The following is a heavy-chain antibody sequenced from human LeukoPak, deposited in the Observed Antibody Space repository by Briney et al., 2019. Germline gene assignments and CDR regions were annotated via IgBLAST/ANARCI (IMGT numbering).Heavy chain of an antibody. CDR1: GFTFSSYS. V-gene: IGHV3-21*01. CDR3: ARGPDYDFWSGYLSFDY. J-gene: IGHJ4*02. Sequence: GGSLRLSCAASGFTFSSYSMNWVRQAPGKGLEWVSSISSSSSYIYYADSVKGRFTISRDNAKNSLYPQMNSLRAEDTAVYYCARGPDYDFWSGYLSFDYWGQGTLVTVSS. D-gene: IGHD3-3*01. CDR2: ISSSSSYI.